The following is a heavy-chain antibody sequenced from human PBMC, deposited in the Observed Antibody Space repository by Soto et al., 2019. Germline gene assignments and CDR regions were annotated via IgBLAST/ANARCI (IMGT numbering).Heavy chain of an antibody. CDR3: VTLQFSRWFY. CDR2: TKHKAASYTT. V-gene: IGHV3-72*01. D-gene: IGHD4-4*01. Sequence: GSLRLSGAASGFTLIAHFMEWVRQAPGKWLEWVGRTKHKAASYTTDYAASVNGRFTISRDDSKNSLYLQMNSLKTEDTAMYYCVTLQFSRWFYWGLGTLVTVSS. J-gene: IGHJ4*02. CDR1: GFTLIAHF.